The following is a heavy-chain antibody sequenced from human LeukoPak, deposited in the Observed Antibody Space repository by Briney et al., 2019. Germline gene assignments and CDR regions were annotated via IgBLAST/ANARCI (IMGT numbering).Heavy chain of an antibody. J-gene: IGHJ3*02. Sequence: SETLSLTCTVSGGSISSSSYSWGWIRQPPGKGLEWIGSIYYSGSTYYNPSLKSRVTISVDTSKNQFSLKLSSVTAADTAVYYCARAFFGVVIRHHDAFDIWGQGTMVTVSS. CDR1: GGSISSSSYS. D-gene: IGHD3-3*01. CDR3: ARAFFGVVIRHHDAFDI. CDR2: IYYSGST. V-gene: IGHV4-39*07.